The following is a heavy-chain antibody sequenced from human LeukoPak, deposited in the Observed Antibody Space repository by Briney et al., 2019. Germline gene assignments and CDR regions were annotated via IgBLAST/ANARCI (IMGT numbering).Heavy chain of an antibody. Sequence: PSETLSLTCIVSGGSISSYYWSWIRQPAGKGLEWIGRIYTSGSSNYNPPLKSRVTISLHKSKNDFYLKLTSVTPADTAVYYCSRTTEGYCRGSTFYYHYYYMNVWGKGTTVTVSS. CDR1: GGSISSYY. CDR2: IYTSGSS. CDR3: SRTTEGYCRGSTFYYHYYYMNV. D-gene: IGHD2-15*01. V-gene: IGHV4-4*07. J-gene: IGHJ6*03.